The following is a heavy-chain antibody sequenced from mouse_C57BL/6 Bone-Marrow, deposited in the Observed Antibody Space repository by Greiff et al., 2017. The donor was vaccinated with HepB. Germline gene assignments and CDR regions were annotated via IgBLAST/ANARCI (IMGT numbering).Heavy chain of an antibody. CDR3: ASSSGYGFAY. J-gene: IGHJ3*01. CDR1: GFTFSDYG. D-gene: IGHD3-2*02. V-gene: IGHV5-15*01. CDR2: ISNLAYSI. Sequence: EVQLMESGGGLVQPGGSLKLSCAASGFTFSDYGMAWVRQAPRKGPEWVAFISNLAYSIYYADTVTGRFTISRENAKNTLYLEMSSLRSEDTAMYYCASSSGYGFAYWGQGTLVTVSA.